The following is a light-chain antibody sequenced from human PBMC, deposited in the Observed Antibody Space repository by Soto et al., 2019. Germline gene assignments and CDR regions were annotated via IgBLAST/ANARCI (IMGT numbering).Light chain of an antibody. J-gene: IGLJ2*01. Sequence: QSVLTQPASVSGSPGQSTNISCTGTSSDVGTYNHISWYQQHPGKAPKLMIYDVSNRPSGVSNRFSGSKSGTTASLTISGLQAEDEADYYCSSHATGSTLIFGGGTKLTVL. V-gene: IGLV2-14*03. CDR1: SSDVGTYNH. CDR2: DVS. CDR3: SSHATGSTLI.